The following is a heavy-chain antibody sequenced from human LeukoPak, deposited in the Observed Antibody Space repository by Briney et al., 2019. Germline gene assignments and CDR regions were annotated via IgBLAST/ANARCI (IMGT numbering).Heavy chain of an antibody. CDR3: ARHIPRWWNGGRAFDY. CDR2: IYYSGST. CDR1: GGSISSSSYY. J-gene: IGHJ4*02. V-gene: IGHV4-39*01. Sequence: PSETLSLTCTVSGGSISSSSYYWGWIRQPPGKGLEWIGSIYYSGSTYYNPSLKSRVTISVDTSKNQFSLKLSSVTAADTAVYYCARHIPRWWNGGRAFDYWGQGTLVTVSS. D-gene: IGHD1-1*01.